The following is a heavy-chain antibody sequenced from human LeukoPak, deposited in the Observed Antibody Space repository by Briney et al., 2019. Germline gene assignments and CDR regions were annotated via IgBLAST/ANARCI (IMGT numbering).Heavy chain of an antibody. CDR3: ARSGGSRYYYYMDV. CDR2: IIPIFGTA. D-gene: IGHD6-19*01. Sequence: ASVKVSCKASGGTFSSYAISWVRQAPGQGLEWMGGIIPIFGTANYAQKFQGRVTITADKSTSTAYMELSSLRSEDTAVYYCARSGGSRYYYYMDVWGKGTTVTVSS. J-gene: IGHJ6*03. CDR1: GGTFSSYA. V-gene: IGHV1-69*06.